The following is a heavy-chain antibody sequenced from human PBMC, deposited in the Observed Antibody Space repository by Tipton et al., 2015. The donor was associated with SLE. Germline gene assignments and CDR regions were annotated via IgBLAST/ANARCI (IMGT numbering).Heavy chain of an antibody. Sequence: SLRLSCAASGFTFDDYAMHWVRQAPGKGLEWVSGISWNSGSIGYADSVKGRFTISRDNAKNSLYLQMNSLRAEDTASYYCAKDIEVWGQGTMVTVSS. J-gene: IGHJ3*01. CDR3: AKDIEV. D-gene: IGHD5-24*01. CDR2: ISWNSGSI. CDR1: GFTFDDYA. V-gene: IGHV3-9*01.